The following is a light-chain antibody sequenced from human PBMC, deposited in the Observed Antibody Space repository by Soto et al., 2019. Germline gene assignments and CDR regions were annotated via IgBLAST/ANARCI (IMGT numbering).Light chain of an antibody. CDR3: QQYDHLPT. J-gene: IGKJ4*01. CDR1: QGIFNF. CDR2: DAS. Sequence: DIQMTQSPSSLSASVGASVTITCQASQGIFNFLGWYQQKPGKAPKLLIYDASTLETGVPSRFSGSGSGTDFTFTISSLQPEDIATYFCQQYDHLPTFGGGTKVEIK. V-gene: IGKV1-33*01.